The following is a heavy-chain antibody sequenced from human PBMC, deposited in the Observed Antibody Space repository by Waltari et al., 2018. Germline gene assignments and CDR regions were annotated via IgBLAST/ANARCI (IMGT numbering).Heavy chain of an antibody. J-gene: IGHJ3*01. V-gene: IGHV4-34*01. CDR2: INHSGDT. CDR1: GGSVSAAY. Sequence: QVQLQPWRPALFEPSEHLSPTSGTFGGSVSAAYCSWPRQSPGKGLEWIGEINHSGDTNYNPSLKSRLTISADTSKNHFSLKLTSVTAADTGVYFCARLWATLRFLEWLTEVDRFDVWGPGTMVTVSS. D-gene: IGHD3-3*01. CDR3: ARLWATLRFLEWLTEVDRFDV.